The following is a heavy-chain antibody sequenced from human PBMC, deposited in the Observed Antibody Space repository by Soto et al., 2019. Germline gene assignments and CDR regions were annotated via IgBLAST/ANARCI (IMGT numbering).Heavy chain of an antibody. D-gene: IGHD3-3*01. V-gene: IGHV5-51*01. CDR1: GYRFTSYW. CDR2: IYPGDSDT. CDR3: AGHPISEWSSGRNAFDI. J-gene: IGHJ3*02. Sequence: PGESLKSSCKGSGYRFTSYWIGWVRQMPGKGLEWMGIIYPGDSDTRYSPSFQGQVTISADKSISTAYLQWSSLKASDTAMYYCAGHPISEWSSGRNAFDISRQGTMFTVSS.